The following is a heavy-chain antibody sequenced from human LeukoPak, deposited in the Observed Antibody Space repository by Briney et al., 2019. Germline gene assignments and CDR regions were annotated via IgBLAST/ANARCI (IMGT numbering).Heavy chain of an antibody. D-gene: IGHD3-10*01. CDR1: GGSISSGGYY. CDR3: ARGGLLWFGELQGAFDI. J-gene: IGHJ3*02. V-gene: IGHV4-61*08. Sequence: SETLSLTCTVSGGSISSGGYYWSWIRQPPGKGLEWIGYIYYSGSTNYNPSLKSRVTISVDTSKNQFSLKLSSVTAADTAVYYCARGGLLWFGELQGAFDIWGQGTMVTVSS. CDR2: IYYSGST.